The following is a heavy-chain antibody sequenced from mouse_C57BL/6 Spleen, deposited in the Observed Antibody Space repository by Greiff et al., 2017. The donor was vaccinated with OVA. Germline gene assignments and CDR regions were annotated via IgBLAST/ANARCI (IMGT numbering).Heavy chain of an antibody. CDR2: ISDGGSYT. CDR1: GFTFSSYA. V-gene: IGHV5-4*01. J-gene: IGHJ1*03. Sequence: EVKLVESGGGLVKPGGSLKLSCAASGFTFSSYAMSWVRQTPEKRLEWVATISDGGSYTYYPDNVKGRFTISRDNAKNNLYLQMSHLKSEDTAMYYCARDNHYYGSSYGYFDVWGTGTTVTVAS. D-gene: IGHD1-1*01. CDR3: ARDNHYYGSSYGYFDV.